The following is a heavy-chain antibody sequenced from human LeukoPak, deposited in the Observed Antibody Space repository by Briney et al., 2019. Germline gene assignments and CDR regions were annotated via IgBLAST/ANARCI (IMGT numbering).Heavy chain of an antibody. D-gene: IGHD2-21*01. J-gene: IGHJ4*02. V-gene: IGHV3-23*01. CDR1: GFTFSNYA. CDR2: ISGSGDST. CDR3: AKSDCGSDGCKLLNY. Sequence: GGSLRLSCAASGFTFSNYAMSWVRQAPGKGLEGVSVISGSGDSTYYADSVKGRFTISRDNSKNTLSLQMNSLRVEDTAIYYCAKSDCGSDGCKLLNYWGQGLLVTVSS.